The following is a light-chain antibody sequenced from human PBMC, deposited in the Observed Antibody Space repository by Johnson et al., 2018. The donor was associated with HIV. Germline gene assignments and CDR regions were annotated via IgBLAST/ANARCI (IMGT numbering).Light chain of an antibody. Sequence: SVLTQPPSVSAAPGQKVTISCSGSSSNIGNNYVSWYQQLPGTAPKLLIYDNNKRPSGIPDRFSGSKSGTSATLGITGLQTGDEADYYCATWDSSLRACRVFGTGTKVTVL. V-gene: IGLV1-51*01. CDR1: SSNIGNNY. J-gene: IGLJ1*01. CDR2: DNN. CDR3: ATWDSSLRACRV.